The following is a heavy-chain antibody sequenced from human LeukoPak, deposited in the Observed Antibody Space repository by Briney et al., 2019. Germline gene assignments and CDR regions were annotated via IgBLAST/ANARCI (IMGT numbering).Heavy chain of an antibody. CDR2: IKQDGSEK. CDR1: GFTFSSYG. Sequence: PGGSLRLSCAASGFTFSSYGMSWVRQAPGKGLEWVANIKQDGSEKYYVDSVKGRFTISRDNAKNSLYLQMNSLRAEDTAVYYCARSAGDLYYYYMDVWGKGTTVTVSS. J-gene: IGHJ6*03. D-gene: IGHD6-13*01. V-gene: IGHV3-7*01. CDR3: ARSAGDLYYYYMDV.